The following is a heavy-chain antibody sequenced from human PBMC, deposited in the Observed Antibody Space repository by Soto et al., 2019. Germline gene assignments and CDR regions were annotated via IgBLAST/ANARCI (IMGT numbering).Heavy chain of an antibody. CDR2: ISSSGTTI. V-gene: IGHV3-48*01. J-gene: IGHJ4*02. D-gene: IGHD1-1*01. CDR1: GFTFSTYS. CDR3: ARGYLDYYFAY. Sequence: EVQLVESGGGLVQPGGSLRLSCAASGFTFSTYSMDWFRQAPGKGLEWVSYISSSGTTIYYADSVKGRFTISRDNAKNSLYLQMNSMRAEDTAVYFCARGYLDYYFAYWGQGTLVTVSS.